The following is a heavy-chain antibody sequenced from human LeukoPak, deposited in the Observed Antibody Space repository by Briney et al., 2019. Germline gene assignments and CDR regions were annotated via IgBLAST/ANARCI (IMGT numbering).Heavy chain of an antibody. CDR3: ARAGLRSCSGGSCYSHYMDV. CDR1: GGSFSGYY. D-gene: IGHD2-15*01. J-gene: IGHJ6*03. V-gene: IGHV4-34*01. Sequence: SETLSLTCAVYGGSFSGYYWSWIRQPPGKGLEWIGEINYGGSTNYNPSLKSRVTISVDTSKNQLSLKLSSVTAADTAVYYCARAGLRSCSGGSCYSHYMDVWGKGTTVTVSS. CDR2: INYGGST.